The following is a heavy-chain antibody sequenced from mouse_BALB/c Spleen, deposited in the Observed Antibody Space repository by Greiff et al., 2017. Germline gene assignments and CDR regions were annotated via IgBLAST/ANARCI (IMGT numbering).Heavy chain of an antibody. Sequence: VQLQQSGAELVKPGASVKLSCKASGYTFTEYIIHWVKQRPGQGLEWIGWFYPGSGSTKYNEKFKDKATLTADKSSSTAYMELSRLTSEDSAVYFCARHEEAYGNDGEGAMDDWGQGTSVTVSS. J-gene: IGHJ4*01. CDR1: GYTFTEYI. D-gene: IGHD2-2*01. CDR3: ARHEEAYGNDGEGAMDD. CDR2: FYPGSGST. V-gene: IGHV1-62-2*01.